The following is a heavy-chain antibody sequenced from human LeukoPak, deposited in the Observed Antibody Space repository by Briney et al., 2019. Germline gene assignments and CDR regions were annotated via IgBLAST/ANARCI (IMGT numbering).Heavy chain of an antibody. CDR1: GYTFTSNY. CDR3: ARDQEGFDY. J-gene: IGHJ4*02. V-gene: IGHV1-46*01. Sequence: ASVKVSCKASGYTFTSNYIHWVRQAPGQGLGWMGMIYPRDGSTSYARKFQGRVTVTRDTSTSTVHMELSGLRSEDTAVYYCARDQEGFDYWGQGTLVTVSS. CDR2: IYPRDGST.